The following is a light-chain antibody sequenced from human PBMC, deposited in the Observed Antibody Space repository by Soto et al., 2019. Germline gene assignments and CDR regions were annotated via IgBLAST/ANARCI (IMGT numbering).Light chain of an antibody. CDR1: SSDVGGYNY. V-gene: IGLV2-14*01. CDR3: SSYTSSSTLV. Sequence: QSALTQPASVSGSPVQSITISCTVTSSDVGGYNYVSWYQQHPGKAPKLMIYEVSNRPSGVSNRFSGSKSGNTASLTISGLQAEDEADYYCSSYTSSSTLVFGTGTKVTVL. CDR2: EVS. J-gene: IGLJ1*01.